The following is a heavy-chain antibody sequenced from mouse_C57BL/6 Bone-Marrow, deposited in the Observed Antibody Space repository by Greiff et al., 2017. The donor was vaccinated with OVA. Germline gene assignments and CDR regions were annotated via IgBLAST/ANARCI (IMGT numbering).Heavy chain of an antibody. V-gene: IGHV1-59*01. CDR2: IDPSASYT. J-gene: IGHJ3*01. Sequence: QVQLQQPGAELVRPGTSVKLSCKASGYTFTSYWMHWVKQRPGQGLEWIGVIDPSASYTNYNQKFKGKATLTVDTSSSTAYMQLSSLTSEDSAVYYCARSDYYGPFAYWGQGTLVTVSA. D-gene: IGHD1-1*01. CDR1: GYTFTSYW. CDR3: ARSDYYGPFAY.